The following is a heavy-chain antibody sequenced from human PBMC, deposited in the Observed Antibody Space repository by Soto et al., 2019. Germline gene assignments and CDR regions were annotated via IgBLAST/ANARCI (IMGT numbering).Heavy chain of an antibody. CDR3: ARATYYYGSGSYYNDDY. CDR1: GYTFTSYG. CDR2: ISAYNGNT. J-gene: IGHJ4*02. V-gene: IGHV1-18*01. Sequence: ASVKVSCKASGYTFTSYGISWVRQAPGQGLEWMGWISAYNGNTNYAQKFQGRVTMTTDTSTSTAYMELRSLRSDDTAVYYCARATYYYGSGSYYNDDYWGQGTLVTVSS. D-gene: IGHD3-10*01.